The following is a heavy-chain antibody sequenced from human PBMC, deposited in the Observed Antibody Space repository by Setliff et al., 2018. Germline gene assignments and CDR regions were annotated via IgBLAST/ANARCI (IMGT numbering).Heavy chain of an antibody. D-gene: IGHD2-8*01. Sequence: EASVKVSCKASGYTFSHSGITWVRQAPGQGLEWMGWISVYTGNTNYAPKLQGRVTMTTDASTSTAYMELRGLTSDDTAVYYCSRLVRYCSKTTCQTASGAEVWGQGTLVTVSS. V-gene: IGHV1-18*01. J-gene: IGHJ4*02. CDR1: GYTFSHSG. CDR2: ISVYTGNT. CDR3: SRLVRYCSKTTCQTASGAEV.